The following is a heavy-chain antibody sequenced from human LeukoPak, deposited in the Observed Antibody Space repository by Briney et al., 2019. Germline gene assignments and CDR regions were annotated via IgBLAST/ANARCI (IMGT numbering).Heavy chain of an antibody. D-gene: IGHD3-10*01. J-gene: IGHJ3*02. CDR2: IYYSGST. CDR1: GGSISSYY. Sequence: SETLSLTCTVSGGSISSYYWSWIRQPPGKGLEWIGYIYYSGSTNCNPSLKSRVTISVDTSKNQFSLKLSSVTAADTAVYYCARTGGAPRYIWGQGTMVTVSS. CDR3: ARTGGAPRYI. V-gene: IGHV4-59*01.